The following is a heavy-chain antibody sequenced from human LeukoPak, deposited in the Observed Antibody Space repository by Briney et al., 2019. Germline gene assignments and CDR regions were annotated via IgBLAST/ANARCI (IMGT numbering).Heavy chain of an antibody. CDR2: INHSGST. CDR1: GGSFSGYY. CDR3: ARGFGNRYYYGSGSLAY. D-gene: IGHD3-10*01. Sequence: SETLSLTCAVYGGSFSGYYWSWIRQPPGKGLEWIGGINHSGSTNYNPSLKSRVTISVDTSKNQFSLKLSSVTAADTAVYYCARGFGNRYYYGSGSLAYWGQGTLVTVSS. J-gene: IGHJ4*02. V-gene: IGHV4-34*01.